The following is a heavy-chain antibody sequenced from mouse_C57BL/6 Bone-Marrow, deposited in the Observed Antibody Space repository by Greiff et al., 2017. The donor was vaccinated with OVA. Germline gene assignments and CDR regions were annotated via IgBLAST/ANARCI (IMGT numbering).Heavy chain of an antibody. V-gene: IGHV1-55*01. J-gene: IGHJ1*03. CDR1: GYTFTSYW. D-gene: IGHD1-1*01. Sequence: QVQLQQPGAELVKPGASVKMSCKASGYTFTSYWITWVKQRPGQGLEWIGDIYPGSGSTNYNEKFKSKATLTVDTSSSTAYMQLSSLTSEDSAVNDCAKGYCGSSYWYFDVWGTGTTVTVSS. CDR3: AKGYCGSSYWYFDV. CDR2: IYPGSGST.